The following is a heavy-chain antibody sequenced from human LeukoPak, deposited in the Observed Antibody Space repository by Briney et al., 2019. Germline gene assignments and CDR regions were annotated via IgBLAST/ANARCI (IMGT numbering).Heavy chain of an antibody. V-gene: IGHV4-39*01. D-gene: IGHD2-2*01. CDR1: GGSISSSNYY. J-gene: IGHJ3*02. Sequence: SETLSLTCTVSGGSISSSNYYWGWIRQPPGKGLEWIGSIYYSGSTYYNPSLKSRLTISVDTSKNQFSLKLRSVTATDTAVYYCARRGIGYCSSSSCPNAFDIWGQGTMGTVSS. CDR2: IYYSGST. CDR3: ARRGIGYCSSSSCPNAFDI.